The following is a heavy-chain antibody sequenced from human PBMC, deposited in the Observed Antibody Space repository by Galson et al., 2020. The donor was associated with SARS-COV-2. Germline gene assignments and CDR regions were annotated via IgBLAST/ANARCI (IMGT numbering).Heavy chain of an antibody. V-gene: IGHV3-43*01. CDR1: GLTFEDYA. CDR2: INWNGNTT. J-gene: IGHJ6*02. D-gene: IGHD3-3*01. Sequence: GGSLRLSCAASGLTFEDYAIHWVRQAPGKALEWVSLINWNGNTTYSADSAKGTFTIPRDNSKTSLTLQMNSLRPEDTGLYYCAKSITIFGVETSDDFYGMDGWGQGTTVSVSS. CDR3: AKSITIFGVETSDDFYGMDG.